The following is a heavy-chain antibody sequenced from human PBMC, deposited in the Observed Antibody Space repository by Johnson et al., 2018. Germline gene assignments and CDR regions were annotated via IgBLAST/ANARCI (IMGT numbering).Heavy chain of an antibody. CDR2: ISGIGTST. J-gene: IGHJ6*03. D-gene: IGHD6-19*01. V-gene: IGHV3-21*01. Sequence: EVQLVESGGGLVKPGESLRLSCAASAFSFSSYSMIWVRQAPGKGLEWVSSISGIGTSTYYADSVKGRFTVPRDNSKNSLYLQMNNRRAEDTAVYYCARDLSSAWYVGYFYYYMDLWGTGTTVTVSS. CDR3: ARDLSSAWYVGYFYYYMDL. CDR1: AFSFSSYS.